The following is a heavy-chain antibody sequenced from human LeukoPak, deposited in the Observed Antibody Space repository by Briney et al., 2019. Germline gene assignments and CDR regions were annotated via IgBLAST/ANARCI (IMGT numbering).Heavy chain of an antibody. CDR1: GGSISSYF. J-gene: IGHJ5*02. V-gene: IGHV4-4*07. Sequence: SETLSLTCSVSGGSISSYFLSWIRQPAGKGLEWIGRIHSGATTYNPSLKSRVTMSLDTSKNQVSLTLRSVTAADTALYYCTRDSGTTGEVKFDPWGQGTLVTVSS. CDR3: TRDSGTTGEVKFDP. CDR2: IHSGAT. D-gene: IGHD4-17*01.